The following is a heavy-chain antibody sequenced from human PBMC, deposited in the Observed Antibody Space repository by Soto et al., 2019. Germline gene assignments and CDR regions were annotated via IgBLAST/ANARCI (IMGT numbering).Heavy chain of an antibody. CDR1: GYIFASHG. CDR3: ARDTALPTSLRDDFFYFGMDV. D-gene: IGHD3-3*01. Sequence: ASVKVSCKASGYIFASHGISWVRQAPGQGLEWMGWISARDTNHAQKFQDRVPMTTDTSTDTAYMELRSLRSDDTAVYFCARDTALPTSLRDDFFYFGMDVWGQGTTVTVSS. J-gene: IGHJ6*02. V-gene: IGHV1-18*04. CDR2: ISARDT.